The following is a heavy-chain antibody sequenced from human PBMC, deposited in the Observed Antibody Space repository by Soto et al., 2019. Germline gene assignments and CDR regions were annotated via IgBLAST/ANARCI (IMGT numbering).Heavy chain of an antibody. CDR1: GLTFINYE. D-gene: IGHD3-22*01. CDR3: ARSPSLYYYDSSGYWRFQH. J-gene: IGHJ1*01. V-gene: IGHV3-48*02. CDR2: ISSSSSNI. Sequence: GGSLILSCAASGLTFINYEMHWVRKAPGKGLEWVSDISSSSSNIYYADSVKGRFTISRDNAKNSLYLQMNSLRDEDTAVYYCARSPSLYYYDSSGYWRFQHWGQGTLVTVSS.